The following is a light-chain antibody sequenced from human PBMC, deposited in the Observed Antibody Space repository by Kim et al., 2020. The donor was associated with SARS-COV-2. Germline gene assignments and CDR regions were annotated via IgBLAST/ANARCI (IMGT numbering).Light chain of an antibody. Sequence: SASVGDRVTITCRASRSISNFLNWYQQGPGEAPKLLIYAASNLHSGVPSRLSGSGSGTDFILTISSLQPEDFATYYCQQSYSTPFTFGQGTKLEI. J-gene: IGKJ2*01. V-gene: IGKV1-39*01. CDR1: RSISNF. CDR3: QQSYSTPFT. CDR2: AAS.